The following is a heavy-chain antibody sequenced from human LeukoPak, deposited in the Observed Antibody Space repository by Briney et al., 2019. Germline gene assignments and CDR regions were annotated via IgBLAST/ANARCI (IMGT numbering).Heavy chain of an antibody. CDR1: GCTLSSYA. CDR3: AKSPLELLGWFDP. J-gene: IGHJ5*02. V-gene: IGHV3-23*01. CDR2: ISGIGGST. Sequence: AGSLTLSCPASGCTLSSYAMSGLRQAPAKGLEWVAAISGIGGSTHYADSVEGRFTISRDNSKNTLYLQMNSLRAEDTAVYYCAKSPLELLGWFDPWGQGTLVTVSS. D-gene: IGHD1-26*01.